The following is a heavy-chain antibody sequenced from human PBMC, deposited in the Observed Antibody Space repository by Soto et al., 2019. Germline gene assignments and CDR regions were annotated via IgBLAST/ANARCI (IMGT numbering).Heavy chain of an antibody. CDR2: IKPDNGNT. J-gene: IGHJ5*02. D-gene: IGHD2-15*01. CDR1: GYPFSKYG. Sequence: QLQLVQSGGEVKKPGASVRVSCEAYGYPFSKYGISWILQAPGQGLEWMGWIKPDNGNTDYAQKFKGRVTMTTDTASNTSYMERRSLRSDDTAVYYCATFYAAGFDPGGQGTLVSVSS. CDR3: ATFYAAGFDP. V-gene: IGHV1-18*04.